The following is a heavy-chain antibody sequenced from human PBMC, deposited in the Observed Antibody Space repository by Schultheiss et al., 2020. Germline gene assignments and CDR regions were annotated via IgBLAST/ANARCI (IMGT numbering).Heavy chain of an antibody. Sequence: SQTLSLTCTVSGGSISSGGYYWSWIRQHPGKGLEWIGYIHYSGSTYYNPSLKRRVTISVDTSKNQFSLKLSSVTAADTAVYYCARLLQGGYDFWSGFDYWGQGTLVTISS. CDR2: IHYSGST. V-gene: IGHV4-31*03. J-gene: IGHJ4*02. CDR3: ARLLQGGYDFWSGFDY. D-gene: IGHD3-3*01. CDR1: GGSISSGGYY.